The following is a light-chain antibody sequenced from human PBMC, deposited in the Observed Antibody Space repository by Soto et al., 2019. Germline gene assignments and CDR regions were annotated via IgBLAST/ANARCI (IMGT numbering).Light chain of an antibody. J-gene: IGKJ4*01. CDR3: QQHKDWPLT. Sequence: EIVMTQSPATLSVSPGETVTLSCRASQSVSTSVAWYQQKPGQAPMLLIYAAFTRATAVPARFSGSGSGTEFALTISGLQSEGFAVYHCQQHKDWPLTFGGGTKVEMK. CDR2: AAF. V-gene: IGKV3-15*01. CDR1: QSVSTS.